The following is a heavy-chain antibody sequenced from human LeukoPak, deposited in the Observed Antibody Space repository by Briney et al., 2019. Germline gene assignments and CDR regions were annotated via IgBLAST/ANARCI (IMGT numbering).Heavy chain of an antibody. CDR3: ARVRYSSRFDY. J-gene: IGHJ4*02. CDR1: GGSISSYY. CDR2: IYYSGST. Sequence: SETLSLTCTVSGGSISSYYWSWIRQPPGKGLEWIGYIYYSGSTNYNPSLKSRVTISVDTSKNQFFLKLSSVTAADTAVYYCARVRYSSRFDYWGQGTLVTVSS. D-gene: IGHD6-13*01. V-gene: IGHV4-59*01.